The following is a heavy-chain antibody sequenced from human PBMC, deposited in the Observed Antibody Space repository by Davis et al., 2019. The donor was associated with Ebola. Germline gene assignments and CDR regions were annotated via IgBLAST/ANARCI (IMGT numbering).Heavy chain of an antibody. CDR2: TYYTSQWYN. J-gene: IGHJ4*02. Sequence: PSETLSLTCAISGDSVSGSNGAWNWIRQPPSRGLEWLGRTYYTSQWYNDYAVSVKSRMTINPDTSKNQFSLKLNSVTPEDTAVYYCGRGWLRTGIDYWGQGTLVTVSS. CDR1: GDSVSGSNGA. CDR3: GRGWLRTGIDY. D-gene: IGHD5-12*01. V-gene: IGHV6-1*01.